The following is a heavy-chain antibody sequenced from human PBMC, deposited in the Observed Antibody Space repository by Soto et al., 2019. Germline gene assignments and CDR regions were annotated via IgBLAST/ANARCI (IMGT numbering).Heavy chain of an antibody. CDR1: GYTFTGYY. V-gene: IGHV1-2*02. J-gene: IGHJ6*02. D-gene: IGHD2-2*02. CDR3: ARVGLRCSSTSCYIDYGMDV. CDR2: INPNSGGT. Sequence: ASVKVSCKASGYTFTGYYMHWVRQAPGQGLEWMGWINPNSGGTNYAQKFQGRVTMTRDTSISTAYMELSRLRSDDTAVYCCARVGLRCSSTSCYIDYGMDVWGQGTTVTVSS.